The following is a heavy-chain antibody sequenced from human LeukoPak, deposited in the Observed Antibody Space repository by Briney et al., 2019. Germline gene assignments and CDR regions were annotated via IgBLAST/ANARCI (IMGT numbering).Heavy chain of an antibody. CDR3: ARGYCTSTSCSQFDP. J-gene: IGHJ5*02. D-gene: IGHD2-2*01. CDR1: GGSISNYY. V-gene: IGHV4-59*01. CDR2: VYYSGST. Sequence: SETLSLTCTVSGGSISNYYWTWIRQPPGKGLEWIGYVYYSGSTKYNPSLKSRVTISVDTSKNQFSLKLSSVTAADTAVYYCARGYCTSTSCSQFDPWGQGTLVTVSS.